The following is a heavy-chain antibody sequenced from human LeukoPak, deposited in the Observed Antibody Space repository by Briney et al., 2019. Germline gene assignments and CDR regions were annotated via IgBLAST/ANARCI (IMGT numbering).Heavy chain of an antibody. Sequence: PSETLSLTCAVYGGSFSGYYWSWIRQPPGKGLEWIGEINHSGSTNYNPSLKSRVTISVDTSKNQFSLKLSSVTAADTAVYYCASFVRFRFLEWLPDAKYYFDYWGKGTLFTVS. V-gene: IGHV4-34*01. CDR1: GGSFSGYY. D-gene: IGHD3-3*01. CDR2: INHSGST. CDR3: ASFVRFRFLEWLPDAKYYFDY. J-gene: IGHJ4*02.